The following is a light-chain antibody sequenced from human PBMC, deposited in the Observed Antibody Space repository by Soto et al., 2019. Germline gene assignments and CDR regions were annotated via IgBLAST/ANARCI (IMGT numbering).Light chain of an antibody. CDR2: AAS. J-gene: IGKJ1*01. Sequence: AIQMTQSPSSLYASVGDRVTITCRASQGIRNALGWYQQNPGKAPKLLIYAASNLQSGVPSRFSGSGSGTDFTLTISSLQPEDFATYYCLQDYNYPRTFGQGTKV. V-gene: IGKV1-6*01. CDR3: LQDYNYPRT. CDR1: QGIRNA.